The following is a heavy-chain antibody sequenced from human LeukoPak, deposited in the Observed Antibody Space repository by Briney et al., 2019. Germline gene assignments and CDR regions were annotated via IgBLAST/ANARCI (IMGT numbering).Heavy chain of an antibody. J-gene: IGHJ3*02. CDR3: AKAILYVSSGVGFDI. V-gene: IGHV3-23*01. Sequence: GGSLRLSCAVSGFTFSNYAMSWVRQAPGKGLEWVSAISGSGGSTYYADSVKGRFTISRDNSKNTLYLQMNSLRAEDTAVYYCAKAILYVSSGVGFDIWGQGTMVTVSS. CDR2: ISGSGGST. CDR1: GFTFSNYA. D-gene: IGHD3-22*01.